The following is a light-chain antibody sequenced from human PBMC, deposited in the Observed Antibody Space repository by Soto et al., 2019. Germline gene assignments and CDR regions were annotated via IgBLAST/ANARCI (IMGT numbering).Light chain of an antibody. Sequence: IVMTQSPATLSVSPGERATLSCRASQSVSSNLAWYQQKPGQAPRLLIYGASSRATGIADRFSGSGSGTDFTLTISRLEPEDFAVYYCQYYYESSPFGRGTKVDIK. CDR3: QYYYESSP. CDR2: GAS. CDR1: QSVSSN. J-gene: IGKJ4*01. V-gene: IGKV3D-15*01.